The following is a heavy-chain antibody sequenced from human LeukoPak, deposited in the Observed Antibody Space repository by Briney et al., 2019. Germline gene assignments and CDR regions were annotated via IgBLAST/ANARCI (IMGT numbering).Heavy chain of an antibody. CDR2: ISYDGSNK. V-gene: IGHV3-30*18. J-gene: IGHJ6*02. D-gene: IGHD6-6*01. CDR1: GFTFSSYG. Sequence: PGRSLRLSCAASGFTFSSYGMHWVRQAPGKGLEWVAVISYDGSNKYYADSVKGRFTISRDNSKNTLYLQMNSLRAEDTAVYYCAKGGVGSSPYCYYGMDVWGQGTTVTVSS. CDR3: AKGGVGSSPYCYYGMDV.